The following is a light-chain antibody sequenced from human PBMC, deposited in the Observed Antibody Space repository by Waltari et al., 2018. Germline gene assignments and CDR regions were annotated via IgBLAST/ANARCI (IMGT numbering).Light chain of an antibody. V-gene: IGLV1-44*01. Sequence: QSVLTQPPSASGTPGQRVNISCSGSTSNIGSTTVNWYRQLPGTAPKLLIYNNYQRPSGVPDRFSGSKSGTSASLAISGLQSEDEADYYCAAWDDSLNGWVFGGGTKLTVL. CDR1: TSNIGSTT. CDR3: AAWDDSLNGWV. CDR2: NNY. J-gene: IGLJ3*02.